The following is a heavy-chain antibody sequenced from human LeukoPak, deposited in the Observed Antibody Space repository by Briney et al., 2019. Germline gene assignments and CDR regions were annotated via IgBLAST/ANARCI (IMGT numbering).Heavy chain of an antibody. CDR3: ARDIGASGI. CDR2: IKQDGSEE. CDR1: GFTLSAYW. Sequence: GGSLRLSCAASGFTLSAYWMSWVRQAPGKGLEWVANIKQDGSEEYYVDSVKGRFTISRDNAKNSLYLQMNSLRAEDTAVYYCARDIGASGIWGQGTMVTVSS. D-gene: IGHD1-26*01. V-gene: IGHV3-7*04. J-gene: IGHJ3*02.